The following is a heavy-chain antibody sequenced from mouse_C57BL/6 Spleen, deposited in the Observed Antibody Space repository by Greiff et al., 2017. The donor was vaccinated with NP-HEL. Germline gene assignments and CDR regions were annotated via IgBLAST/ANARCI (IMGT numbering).Heavy chain of an antibody. V-gene: IGHV2-6-1*01. CDR3: ARHSYGNCVGYFDV. Sequence: QVQLKESGPGLVAPSQSLSITCTVSGFSLTSYGVHWVRQPPGKGLEWLVVIWSDGSTTYNSALKSRLSICKDNSKSQVFLKMNSLQTDDTAMYYCARHSYGNCVGYFDVWGTGTTVTVSS. CDR1: GFSLTSYG. CDR2: IWSDGST. J-gene: IGHJ1*03. D-gene: IGHD2-1*01.